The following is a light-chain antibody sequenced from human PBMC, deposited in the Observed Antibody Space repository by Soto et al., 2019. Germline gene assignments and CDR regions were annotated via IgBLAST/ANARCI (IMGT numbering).Light chain of an antibody. CDR1: SSDVGGYNF. V-gene: IGLV2-8*01. Sequence: QSALTQPPSASGSRGQSVTISCTGTSSDVGGYNFVSWYQQHPGKAPKVILYEVTKRPSGVPDRFSDSKSGNTASLTVSGLQTEDEAHYYCSSYAGSKNRYVFGTGTKVTVL. CDR2: EVT. CDR3: SSYAGSKNRYV. J-gene: IGLJ1*01.